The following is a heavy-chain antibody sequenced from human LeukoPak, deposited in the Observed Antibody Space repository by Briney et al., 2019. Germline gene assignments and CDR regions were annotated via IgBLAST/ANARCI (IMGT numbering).Heavy chain of an antibody. CDR1: GFTVSSNY. J-gene: IGHJ3*02. Sequence: GGSLRLSCAASGFTVSSNYISWVRQAPGKGLEWVSVITGSGSSTYYADSVKGRFTISRDNSKNTLYLQMNSLRLEDTAVYYCAKGTSGNYWRNPFDIWGQGTMVTVSS. CDR3: AKGTSGNYWRNPFDI. CDR2: ITGSGSST. D-gene: IGHD1-26*01. V-gene: IGHV3-23*01.